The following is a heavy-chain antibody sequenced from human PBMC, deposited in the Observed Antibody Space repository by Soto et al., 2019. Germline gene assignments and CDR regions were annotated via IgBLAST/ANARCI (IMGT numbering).Heavy chain of an antibody. Sequence: GESLKISCKGSGYSFDNYWIGWVRQMPGKGLEWMVIIYPGDSDRRYSPSFQGQVTISADQSISTAYLQWSSLKASDAANYYCVRYRSRDYYYGMDVWGQGTTVTVYS. CDR2: IYPGDSDR. CDR1: GYSFDNYW. V-gene: IGHV5-51*01. CDR3: VRYRSRDYYYGMDV. D-gene: IGHD1-26*01. J-gene: IGHJ6*02.